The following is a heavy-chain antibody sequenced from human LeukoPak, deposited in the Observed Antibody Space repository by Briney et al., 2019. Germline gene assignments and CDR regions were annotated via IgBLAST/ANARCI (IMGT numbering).Heavy chain of an antibody. D-gene: IGHD3-3*01. CDR3: ARGGLRFLEWLLYPFDY. CDR2: INHSGST. Sequence: SETLSLTCAVYGGSFSGYYWSWIRQPPGKGLEWIGEINHSGSTNYNPSLKSRVTISVDTSKNQFSLKLSSVTAADMAVYYCARGGLRFLEWLLYPFDYWGQGTLVTVSS. V-gene: IGHV4-34*01. CDR1: GGSFSGYY. J-gene: IGHJ4*02.